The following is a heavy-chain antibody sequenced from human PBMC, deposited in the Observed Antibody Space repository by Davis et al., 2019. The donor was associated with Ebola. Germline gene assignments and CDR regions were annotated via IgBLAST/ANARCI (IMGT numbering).Heavy chain of an antibody. CDR3: AILLGRDYYYGMDV. V-gene: IGHV4-34*01. J-gene: IGHJ6*04. D-gene: IGHD2/OR15-2a*01. CDR2: INHSGST. CDR1: GGSFSGYY. Sequence: SETLSPTCAVHGGSFSGYYWSWTRQPPGKGLEWIGEINHSGSTNYNPSLKSRVTISVDTSKNQFSLKLSSVTAADTAVYYCAILLGRDYYYGMDVWGKGTTVTVSS.